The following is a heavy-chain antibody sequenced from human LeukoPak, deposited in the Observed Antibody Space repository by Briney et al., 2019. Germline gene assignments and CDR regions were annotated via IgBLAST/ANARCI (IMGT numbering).Heavy chain of an antibody. J-gene: IGHJ5*02. D-gene: IGHD3-10*01. CDR1: GFTFDDYA. Sequence: PGRSLRLSCAASGFTFDDYAMHWVRQAPGKGLEWVSGISWNSGIIGYADSVKSRFTISRDNAKNYLYVQMNSLRAEDTALYYCAKELWYGELSYWFDPWGQGTLVTVSS. CDR3: AKELWYGELSYWFDP. V-gene: IGHV3-9*01. CDR2: ISWNSGII.